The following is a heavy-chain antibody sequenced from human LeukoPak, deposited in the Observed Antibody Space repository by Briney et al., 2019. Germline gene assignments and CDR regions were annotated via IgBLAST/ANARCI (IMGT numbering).Heavy chain of an antibody. V-gene: IGHV4-39*01. CDR2: IYYSGST. CDR1: GGSISSSSYY. Sequence: PSETPSLTCTVSGGSISSSSYYWGWIRQPPGKGLEWIGSIYYSGSTYYNPSLKSRVTISVDTSKNQFSLKLSSVTAADTAVYYCARVDDSSGLDYWGQGTLVTVSS. J-gene: IGHJ4*02. CDR3: ARVDDSSGLDY. D-gene: IGHD3-22*01.